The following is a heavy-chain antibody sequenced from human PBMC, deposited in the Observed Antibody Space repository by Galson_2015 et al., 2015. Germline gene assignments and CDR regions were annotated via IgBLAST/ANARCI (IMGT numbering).Heavy chain of an antibody. D-gene: IGHD3-22*01. CDR1: GFTFSSYA. Sequence: SLRLSCAASGFTFSSYAMSWVRQAPGQGLEWVSLITASRGSPYYADSVKRRFTISRDNSKNTLYLQMNSLRAEDTAMYYCAKGVGSDFYYANDYWGQGTLVTVSS. V-gene: IGHV3-23*01. CDR2: ITASRGSP. J-gene: IGHJ4*02. CDR3: AKGVGSDFYYANDY.